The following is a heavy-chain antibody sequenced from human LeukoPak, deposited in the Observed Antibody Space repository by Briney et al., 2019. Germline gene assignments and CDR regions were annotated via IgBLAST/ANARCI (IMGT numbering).Heavy chain of an antibody. Sequence: KPGGSLRLSCAASGFTFSSYSMNWVRQAPGKGLEWVSSISSSSSYIYYADSVKGRFTISRDNAKNSLYLQMNSLRAEDTAVYYCARVGKSSSRSIDYWGQATLVTVSS. CDR1: GFTFSSYS. CDR2: ISSSSSYI. CDR3: ARVGKSSSRSIDY. D-gene: IGHD6-13*01. V-gene: IGHV3-21*01. J-gene: IGHJ4*02.